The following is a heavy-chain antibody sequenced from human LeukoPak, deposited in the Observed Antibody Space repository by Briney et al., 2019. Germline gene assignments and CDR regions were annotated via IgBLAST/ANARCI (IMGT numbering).Heavy chain of an antibody. CDR3: ARSLRQLVPEYYFDY. CDR2: ISSSSSYI. V-gene: IGHV3-21*01. D-gene: IGHD6-13*01. Sequence: PGGSLRLSCATSGFTFTIFGINWVRQAPGKGLEWVSSISSSSSYIYYADSVKGRFTISRDNAKNSLYLQMNSLRAEDTAVCYCARSLRQLVPEYYFDYWGQGTLVTVSS. CDR1: GFTFTIFG. J-gene: IGHJ4*02.